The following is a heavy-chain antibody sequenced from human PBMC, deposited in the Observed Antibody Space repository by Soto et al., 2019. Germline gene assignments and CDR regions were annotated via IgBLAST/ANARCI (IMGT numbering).Heavy chain of an antibody. CDR1: GFTFSSYA. Sequence: EVQLLESGGGLVQPGGSLRLSCAASGFTFSSYAMSWVRQAPGKGLEWVSAISGSGGSTYYADSVKGRFTISRDNSKNTLYLQMNSLRAEDTAVYYCAKDGLYSGSWKDNDDAFDIWGQGTMVTVSS. CDR3: AKDGLYSGSWKDNDDAFDI. CDR2: ISGSGGST. D-gene: IGHD6-13*01. J-gene: IGHJ3*02. V-gene: IGHV3-23*01.